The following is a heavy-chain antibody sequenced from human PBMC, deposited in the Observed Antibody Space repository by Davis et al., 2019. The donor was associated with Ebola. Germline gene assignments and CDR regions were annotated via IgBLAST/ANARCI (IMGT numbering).Heavy chain of an antibody. D-gene: IGHD3-22*01. CDR2: IYYSGST. CDR1: GGSISSYY. Sequence: MPSETLSLTCTVSGGSISSYYWSWIRQPPGKGLEWIGYIYYSGSTNYNPSLKSRVPISVDTSKNQFSLKLSSVTAADTAVYYCARVNSSGLDYWGQGTLVTVSS. J-gene: IGHJ4*02. CDR3: ARVNSSGLDY. V-gene: IGHV4-59*01.